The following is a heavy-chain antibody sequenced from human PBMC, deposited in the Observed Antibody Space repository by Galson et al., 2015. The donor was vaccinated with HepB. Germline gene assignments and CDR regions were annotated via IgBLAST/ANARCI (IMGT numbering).Heavy chain of an antibody. D-gene: IGHD4-23*01. CDR1: GFIFSNSG. J-gene: IGHJ4*02. CDR3: AKDMGVTTVVMWYLDY. CDR2: IWYDGNNQ. V-gene: IGHV3-30*02. Sequence: SLRLSCAASGFIFSNSGMHWVRQAPGKGLERVAYIWYDGNNQHYADSVKGRFTISRDNSKDTLYLQMSSRRAEDTAVYYCAKDMGVTTVVMWYLDYWGQGTLVTVSS.